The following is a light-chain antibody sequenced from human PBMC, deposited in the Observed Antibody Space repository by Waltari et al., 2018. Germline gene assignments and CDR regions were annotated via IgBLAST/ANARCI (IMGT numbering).Light chain of an antibody. J-gene: IGKJ3*01. CDR2: GAS. V-gene: IGKV3-15*01. CDR3: QHYNNLPGGT. Sequence: EIVMTQSPATMSVSPGERATISCRASQSVSNRLAWYQQKAGKALRIIIYGASNRATGIPARFSGSGSGTEFTLTISSLQSEDFAVCYCQHYNNLPGGTFGPGTKVDIK. CDR1: QSVSNR.